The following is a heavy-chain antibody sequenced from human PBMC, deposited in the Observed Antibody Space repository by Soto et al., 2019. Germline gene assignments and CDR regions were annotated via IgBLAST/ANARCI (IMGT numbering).Heavy chain of an antibody. CDR3: ARQGYCSGGNCYSQGITFDY. CDR2: VYYSGNT. V-gene: IGHV4-39*01. CDR1: GGSISSSSYY. D-gene: IGHD2-15*01. J-gene: IGHJ4*02. Sequence: QLQLQESGPGLVKPSETLSLICTVSGGSISSSSYYWGWIRQPPGKGLEWIGSVYYSGNTYYNPSLKSRVTLSVDTSKTQFSLKLSSVTAADTAVYYCARQGYCSGGNCYSQGITFDYWGQGTLVTVSS.